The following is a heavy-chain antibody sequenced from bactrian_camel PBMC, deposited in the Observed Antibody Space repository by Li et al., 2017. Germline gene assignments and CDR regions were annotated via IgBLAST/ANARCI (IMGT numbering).Heavy chain of an antibody. V-gene: IGHV3S59*01. CDR1: GSC. CDR3: ATDGPRLGCPVLRVRHFDN. J-gene: IGHJ4*01. CDR2: IYTYDGST. D-gene: IGHD1*01. Sequence: VQLVESGGGSVQAGGSLRLSCVSSGSCVGWFRAAPGKEREPVGVIYTYDGSTAIARSVEGRFTISQENVIYRDNAKNTLYLQMNSLKPEDTAMYYCATDGPRLGCPVLRVRHFDNWGQGTQVTVS.